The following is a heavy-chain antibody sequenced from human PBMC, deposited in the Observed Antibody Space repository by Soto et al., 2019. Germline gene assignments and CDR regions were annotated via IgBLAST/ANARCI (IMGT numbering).Heavy chain of an antibody. J-gene: IGHJ5*02. Sequence: SGPKLVNPTQTLTLTFTFSVFSLSTSGVGVGWIRQPPGKALEWLALIYWDDDKRYSPSLKSRLTITKDTSKNQVVLTMTNMDPVDTATYYCAHSLIGYYYDSSGSNWFDPWGQGTLVTVSS. D-gene: IGHD3-22*01. CDR3: AHSLIGYYYDSSGSNWFDP. V-gene: IGHV2-5*02. CDR2: IYWDDDK. CDR1: VFSLSTSGVG.